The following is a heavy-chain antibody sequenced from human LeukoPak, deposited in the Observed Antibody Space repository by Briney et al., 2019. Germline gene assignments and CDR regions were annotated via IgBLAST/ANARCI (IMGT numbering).Heavy chain of an antibody. J-gene: IGHJ4*02. CDR1: GAPISSNNYY. D-gene: IGHD1-26*01. CDR2: IYSSGNT. V-gene: IGHV4-39*01. Sequence: SETLSLTCTVSGAPISSNNYYWGWVRQPSGKGLEWIGNIYSSGNTYYNASPKSRVTIYIDTSKNQFSLNLSSVTAADTAVYYCAKSGGSGLIDYWGQGTLVTVSS. CDR3: AKSGGSGLIDY.